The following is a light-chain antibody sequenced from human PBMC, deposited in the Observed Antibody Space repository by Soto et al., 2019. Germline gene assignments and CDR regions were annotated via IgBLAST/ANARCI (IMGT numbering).Light chain of an antibody. Sequence: EIVMTQSPATLSVSPGERATLSCRASQSVSSNLAWYQQKPGQAPRLLIYGASTRATGIPARFSGSGSGTEFTLTISSLQSEDFAVYYCKQYNNSPLTFGGGTKVDIK. CDR3: KQYNNSPLT. CDR2: GAS. J-gene: IGKJ4*01. CDR1: QSVSSN. V-gene: IGKV3-15*01.